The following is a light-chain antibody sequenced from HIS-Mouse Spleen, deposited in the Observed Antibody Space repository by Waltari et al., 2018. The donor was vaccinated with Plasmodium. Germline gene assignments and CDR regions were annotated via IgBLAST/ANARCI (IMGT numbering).Light chain of an antibody. J-gene: IGLJ3*02. CDR2: KDS. CDR1: VLAKKY. CDR3: YSAADNNRV. V-gene: IGLV3-27*01. Sequence: SYELTQPSSVSVSPEQTARITCSGDVLAKKYARWFQQKPGQAPVLGIYKDSERPSGIPERFSGSSSGTTVTLTISGAQVEDEADYYCYSAADNNRVFGGGTKLTVL.